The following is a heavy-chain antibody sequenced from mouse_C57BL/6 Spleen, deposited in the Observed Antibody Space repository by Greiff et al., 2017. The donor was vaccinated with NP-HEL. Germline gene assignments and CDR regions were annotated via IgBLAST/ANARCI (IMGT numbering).Heavy chain of an antibody. CDR2: IYPGDGDT. V-gene: IGHV1-80*01. Sequence: VQLQQSGAELVKPGASVKISCKASGYAFSSYWMNWVKQRPGKGLEWIGQIYPGDGDTNYNGKFKGKATLTADKSSSTAYMQLSSLTSEDSAVYYCARRGDYGRGWFAYWGQGTLVTVSA. J-gene: IGHJ3*01. CDR1: GYAFSSYW. D-gene: IGHD2-4*01. CDR3: ARRGDYGRGWFAY.